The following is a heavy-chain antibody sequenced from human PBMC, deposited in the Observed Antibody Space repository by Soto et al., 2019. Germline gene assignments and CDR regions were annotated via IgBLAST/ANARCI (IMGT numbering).Heavy chain of an antibody. Sequence: PGGSLRLSCAASGFTFRSFTMNWVRQAPGKGLEWASTISSNSAYIYYTDALRGRFTISRDNAKNSLHLQMNSLRAEDTAVYYCTRDASRDSSARGWFDPWGPGTLVTAPQ. CDR1: GFTFRSFT. CDR2: ISSNSAYI. D-gene: IGHD6-13*01. CDR3: TRDASRDSSARGWFDP. J-gene: IGHJ5*02. V-gene: IGHV3-21*01.